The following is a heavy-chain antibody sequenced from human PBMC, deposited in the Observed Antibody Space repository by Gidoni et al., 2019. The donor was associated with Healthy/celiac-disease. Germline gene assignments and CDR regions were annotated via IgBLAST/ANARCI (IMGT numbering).Heavy chain of an antibody. J-gene: IGHJ6*02. Sequence: QLQLQESGPGLVKPSETLSLTCTVSGGSISSSSYYWGWIRQPPGTGLEWIGSIYYSGSPYYNPSLKILVTISVDTSKNQFSLKLSSVTAADTSVYSCARRLLWFGETSRAEVKYGMDVWGQGTTVTVSS. CDR2: IYYSGSP. V-gene: IGHV4-39*01. D-gene: IGHD3-10*01. CDR3: ARRLLWFGETSRAEVKYGMDV. CDR1: GGSISSSSYY.